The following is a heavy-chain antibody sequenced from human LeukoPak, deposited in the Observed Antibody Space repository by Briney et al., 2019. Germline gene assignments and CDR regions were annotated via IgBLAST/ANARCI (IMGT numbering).Heavy chain of an antibody. CDR2: IYSGGST. D-gene: IGHD3-10*01. V-gene: IGHV3-53*01. CDR1: GFTVSSNY. Sequence: PGGSLRLSCAASGFTVSSNYMSWVRQAPGRGLEWVSVIYSGGSTYYADSVKGRFTISRDNSKNTLYLQMNSLRAEDTAVYYCARERRYYGSGSYGMDVWGQGTTVTVSS. J-gene: IGHJ6*02. CDR3: ARERRYYGSGSYGMDV.